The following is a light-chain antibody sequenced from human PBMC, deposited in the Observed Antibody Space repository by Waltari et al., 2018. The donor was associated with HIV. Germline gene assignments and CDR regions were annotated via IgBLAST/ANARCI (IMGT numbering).Light chain of an antibody. CDR2: DKN. Sequence: QSVLTQPPSVSAAPGQKVTISCSGSSSNVGNNYVSRYQQLPGTAPKLLIYDKNKRPSGIPDLFSGSKSGTSATLGITGLQTGDEADYYCGTWDSSLSAVVFGGGTKLTVL. J-gene: IGLJ2*01. V-gene: IGLV1-51*01. CDR3: GTWDSSLSAVV. CDR1: SSNVGNNY.